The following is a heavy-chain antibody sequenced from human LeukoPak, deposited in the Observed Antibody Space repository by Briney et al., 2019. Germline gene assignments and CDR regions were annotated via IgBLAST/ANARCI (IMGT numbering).Heavy chain of an antibody. V-gene: IGHV3-74*01. D-gene: IGHD3-22*01. CDR2: INDDGRTT. CDR1: GFTFSRSW. Sequence: PGGSLRLSCAASGFTFSRSWMHWVRQAPGKGLVWVSRINDDGRTTNYADSVKGRFTISRDNAKNSLYLQMNSLRAEDTAVYYCARDHHRRLYDSQARDTFDVWGQGTVVTVSS. J-gene: IGHJ3*01. CDR3: ARDHHRRLYDSQARDTFDV.